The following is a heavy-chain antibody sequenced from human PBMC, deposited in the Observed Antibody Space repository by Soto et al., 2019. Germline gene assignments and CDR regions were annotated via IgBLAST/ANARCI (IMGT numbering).Heavy chain of an antibody. D-gene: IGHD1-20*01. CDR3: ARETESDSWNDGLMDV. CDR2: ISSSSTYI. J-gene: IGHJ6*02. V-gene: IGHV3-21*01. Sequence: EVQLVESGGGLVKPGGSLRLSCAASGFTFSSFTMNWVRQAPGKGLEWVSSISSSSTYIFYGDSVKGRFIVSRDNAKNSLFPHMNSLRAEDTGVYYCARETESDSWNDGLMDVWGQGTTVTVSS. CDR1: GFTFSSFT.